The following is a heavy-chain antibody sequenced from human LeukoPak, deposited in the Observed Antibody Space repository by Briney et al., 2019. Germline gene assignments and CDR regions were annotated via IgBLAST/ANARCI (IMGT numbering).Heavy chain of an antibody. CDR2: INPSGGST. D-gene: IGHD2-2*01. V-gene: IGHV1-46*01. J-gene: IGHJ6*03. Sequence: GASVKVSCKASGYTFTSYYMHWVRQAPGQGLEWMGIINPSGGSTSYAQKFQGRVTMTRDTSTSTVYMELSSLRSEDTAVYYCARDGLGVVVPAANSYYYYYMGVWGKGTTVTVSS. CDR1: GYTFTSYY. CDR3: ARDGLGVVVPAANSYYYYYMGV.